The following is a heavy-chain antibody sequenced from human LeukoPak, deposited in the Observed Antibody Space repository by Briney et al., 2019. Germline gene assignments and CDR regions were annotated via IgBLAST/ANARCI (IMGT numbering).Heavy chain of an antibody. D-gene: IGHD3-16*01. CDR1: GIIITSYW. Sequence: GGSLRLSCAASGIIITSYWMSWVRQTPGKGLEWVANIRQDGSEKNYVDSVKGRFTIFRDNARNSLYLQMNSLRAEDTAVYYCASHSYGYNHWGQGTLVIVSS. J-gene: IGHJ5*02. CDR3: ASHSYGYNH. V-gene: IGHV3-7*01. CDR2: IRQDGSEK.